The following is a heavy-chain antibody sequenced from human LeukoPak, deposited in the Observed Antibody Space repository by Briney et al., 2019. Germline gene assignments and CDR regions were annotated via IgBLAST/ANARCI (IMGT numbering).Heavy chain of an antibody. CDR1: GFTFSSYS. D-gene: IGHD6-13*01. J-gene: IGHJ6*03. CDR3: ARDGIAAAEQSEYYYYYYYMDV. V-gene: IGHV3-21*01. CDR2: ISSSSSYI. Sequence: TGGSLRLSCAASGFTFSSYSMNWVRQAPGKGLEWVSSISSSSSYIYYADSVKGRFTISRDNAKNSLYLQMNSLRAEDTAVYYCARDGIAAAEQSEYYYYYYYMDVWGKGTTVTVSS.